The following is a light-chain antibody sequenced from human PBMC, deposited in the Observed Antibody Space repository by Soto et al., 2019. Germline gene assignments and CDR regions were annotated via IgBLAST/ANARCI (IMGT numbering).Light chain of an antibody. V-gene: IGKV3-15*01. J-gene: IGKJ5*01. CDR3: QRYNNWPPIT. Sequence: EIVRTQSPATLSVSPGERATLSYRASQSVSSNLAWYQQKPGQAPRLLIHGASTRPTGIPARFSGSGSGTEFTLTISSLQSEDFAVYYCQRYNNWPPITFGQGTRLEIK. CDR2: GAS. CDR1: QSVSSN.